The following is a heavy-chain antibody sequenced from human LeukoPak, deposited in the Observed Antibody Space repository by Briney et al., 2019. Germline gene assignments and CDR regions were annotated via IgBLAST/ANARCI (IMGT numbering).Heavy chain of an antibody. J-gene: IGHJ4*02. Sequence: PGGSLRLSCAVSGFTVSSNHMSWVRQAPGKGLEWVSVFYSGGDTHYADSVKRRFTISRDNSNNTLYLHMDSLRADDTAVYFCVYYDSSGYYYGRLRYWGQGTPVSVSS. V-gene: IGHV3-53*01. D-gene: IGHD3-22*01. CDR2: FYSGGDT. CDR3: VYYDSSGYYYGRLRY. CDR1: GFTVSSNH.